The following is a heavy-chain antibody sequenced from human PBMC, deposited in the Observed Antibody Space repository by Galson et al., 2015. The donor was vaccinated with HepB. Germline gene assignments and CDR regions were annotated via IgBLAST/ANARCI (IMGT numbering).Heavy chain of an antibody. Sequence: SLRLSCAASGFTFSSYAMSWVRQAPGKGLEWVSAISGSGGSTHYADSVKGRFTISRDNSKNTLYLQMNSLRAEDTAVYYCAKEVVAVAGTRLDYYYYGMDVWGQGTTVTVSS. V-gene: IGHV3-23*01. CDR1: GFTFSSYA. J-gene: IGHJ6*02. CDR2: ISGSGGST. D-gene: IGHD6-19*01. CDR3: AKEVVAVAGTRLDYYYYGMDV.